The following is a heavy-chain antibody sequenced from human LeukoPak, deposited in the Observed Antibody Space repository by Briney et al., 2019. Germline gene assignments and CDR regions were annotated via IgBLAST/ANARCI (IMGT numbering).Heavy chain of an antibody. CDR2: TSYDGSNE. CDR1: GFTFSSYS. J-gene: IGHJ4*02. Sequence: PGGSLRLSCAVSGFTFSSYSMNWVRQAPGKGLEWVAVTSYDGSNEYYADSVKGRFTISRDNSKNTLYLQVNSLRPEDTAVYYCARDRWIAVAGNFDSWGQGTLVTVSS. V-gene: IGHV3-30*03. D-gene: IGHD6-19*01. CDR3: ARDRWIAVAGNFDS.